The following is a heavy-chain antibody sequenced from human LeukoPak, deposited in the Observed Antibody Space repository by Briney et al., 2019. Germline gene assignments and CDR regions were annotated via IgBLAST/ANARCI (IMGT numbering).Heavy chain of an antibody. Sequence: SETLSLTCTVSGGSISSYYWSWIRQPPGKGLEWIGYIYYSGSTNYNPSLKSRVTISVDTSKNQFSLKLSSVTAADAAVYYCARIYCGGDCSIFDIWGQGTMVTVSS. J-gene: IGHJ3*02. CDR2: IYYSGST. CDR1: GGSISSYY. CDR3: ARIYCGGDCSIFDI. V-gene: IGHV4-59*01. D-gene: IGHD2-21*01.